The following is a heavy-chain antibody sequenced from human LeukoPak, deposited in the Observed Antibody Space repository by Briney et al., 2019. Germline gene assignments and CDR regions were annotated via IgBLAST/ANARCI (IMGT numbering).Heavy chain of an antibody. Sequence: GGSLRLSCAASGFTFSDNAMSWVRQAPGKGLEWVSLAPYGGAFASYADSVKGRFTVSRDNSNNTLYLQMNSLRAEDTAVYYCAKVRGVFSPFDYWGQGTLVTVSS. CDR2: APYGGAFA. CDR1: GFTFSDNA. V-gene: IGHV3-23*01. D-gene: IGHD3-10*01. J-gene: IGHJ4*02. CDR3: AKVRGVFSPFDY.